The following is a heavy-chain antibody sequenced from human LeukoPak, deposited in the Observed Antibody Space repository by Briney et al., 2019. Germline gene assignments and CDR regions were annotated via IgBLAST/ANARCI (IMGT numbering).Heavy chain of an antibody. CDR2: IYYSGST. CDR3: ARGFETSYRYTFYY. V-gene: IGHV4-59*01. Sequence: SETLSLTCTVSGGSISSYYWSWIRQPPGKGLEWIGFIYYSGSTNYNPSLKSRVTISVDTSKNQFSLKLTSVTAADTAVYYCARGFETSYRYTFYYWGQGTLVTVSS. J-gene: IGHJ4*02. D-gene: IGHD3-16*02. CDR1: GGSISSYY.